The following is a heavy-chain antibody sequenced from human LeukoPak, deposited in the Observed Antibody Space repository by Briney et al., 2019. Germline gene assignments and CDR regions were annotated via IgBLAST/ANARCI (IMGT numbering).Heavy chain of an antibody. V-gene: IGHV1-18*01. J-gene: IGHJ5*02. CDR2: ISAYNGNT. CDR1: GYTFTSYG. Sequence: ASVKVSCKASGYTFTSYGISWVRQAPGQGLEWMGWISAYNGNTNYAQKLQGRVTMTTDTSTSTAYMELRSLRSDDTAVYYCARSSITMVRGVIIIPNWFDPWGQGTLVTVSS. CDR3: ARSSITMVRGVIIIPNWFDP. D-gene: IGHD3-10*01.